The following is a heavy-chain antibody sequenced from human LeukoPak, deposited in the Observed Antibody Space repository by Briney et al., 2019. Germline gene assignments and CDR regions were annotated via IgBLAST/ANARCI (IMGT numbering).Heavy chain of an antibody. CDR3: ARGGQQMSDAMDV. V-gene: IGHV3-30-3*01. D-gene: IGHD6-13*01. J-gene: IGHJ6*02. CDR1: GFTFSSYS. Sequence: GGSLRLSCAASGFTFSSYSMSWVRQAPGKGLEWVTVISYDGTIEYYADSVKGRFTISKDNSKNRLYLRMNSLRTEDTAVYFCARGGQQMSDAMDVWGQGTTVTVSS. CDR2: ISYDGTIE.